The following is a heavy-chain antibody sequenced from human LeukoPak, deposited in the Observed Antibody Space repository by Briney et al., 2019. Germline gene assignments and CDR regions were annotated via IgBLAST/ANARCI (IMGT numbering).Heavy chain of an antibody. J-gene: IGHJ6*03. CDR3: ARGVLNDDRPYYYYYYMDV. CDR1: GYTFTRYA. Sequence: ASVKVSCKASGYTFTRYAMHWVRQAPGQRLEWMGWINAGNGNTKYSQEFQGRVTITRDTSASIAYMELISLRSDDMAVYYCARGVLNDDRPYYYYYYMDVWGKGTTVTISS. CDR2: INAGNGNT. D-gene: IGHD3-9*01. V-gene: IGHV1-3*03.